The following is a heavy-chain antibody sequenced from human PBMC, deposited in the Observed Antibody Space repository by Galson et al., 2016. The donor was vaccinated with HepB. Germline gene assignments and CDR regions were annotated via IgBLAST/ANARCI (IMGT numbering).Heavy chain of an antibody. Sequence: SLRLSCAVSGFSLSNYEMNWVRQAPGKGLEWLSYSRYSGTVYYAESVKGRFTISRDNAENSLHLQMNNVRADDTAVYYCVRGTGKSWYAYKRSNYYTMDVWGRGTTVIVSS. V-gene: IGHV3-48*03. D-gene: IGHD3-3*01. CDR1: GFSLSNYE. CDR2: SRYSGTV. J-gene: IGHJ6*02. CDR3: VRGTGKSWYAYKRSNYYTMDV.